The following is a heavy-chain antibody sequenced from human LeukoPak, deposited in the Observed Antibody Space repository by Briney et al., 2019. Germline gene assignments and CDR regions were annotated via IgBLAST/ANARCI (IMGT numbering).Heavy chain of an antibody. CDR1: GYTFTSYY. J-gene: IGHJ5*02. V-gene: IGHV1-46*01. CDR2: INPSGGST. D-gene: IGHD3-9*01. CDR3: TRRLDTIEFDP. Sequence: ASVKVSCKASGYTFTSYYMHWVPQAPGQGLEWMGIINPSGGSTSYAQKFQGRVTMTRDNSIRTAYMELSSLKSEDTAVYYCTRRLDTIEFDPWGQGTLVTVSS.